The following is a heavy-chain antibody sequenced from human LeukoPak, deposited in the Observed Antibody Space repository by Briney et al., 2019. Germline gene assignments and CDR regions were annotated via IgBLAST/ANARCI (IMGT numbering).Heavy chain of an antibody. Sequence: SVKVSCKASGGTFSSYAISWVRQAPGQGLEWMGGIIPIFGTANYAQKFQGRVTITTDESTSTAYMELSSLRSEDTAVYYCARGPPYYDFWSGYFEGYFDYWGQGTLVTVSS. D-gene: IGHD3-3*01. V-gene: IGHV1-69*05. CDR1: GGTFSSYA. CDR2: IIPIFGTA. CDR3: ARGPPYYDFWSGYFEGYFDY. J-gene: IGHJ4*02.